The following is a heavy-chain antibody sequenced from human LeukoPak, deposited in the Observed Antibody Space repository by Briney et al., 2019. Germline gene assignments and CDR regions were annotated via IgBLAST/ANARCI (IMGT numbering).Heavy chain of an antibody. D-gene: IGHD4-17*01. Sequence: GRSLRLSCAASGFTFSYYAMRWVRQAPGKGLGWVAVIWNDGSNKYYADSVKGRFTISRDNSKNTLYQQMDSLRAEDTAVYSCASSYGDYSRPFDHWGQGTLVTVSS. J-gene: IGHJ4*02. V-gene: IGHV3-33*01. CDR2: IWNDGSNK. CDR1: GFTFSYYA. CDR3: ASSYGDYSRPFDH.